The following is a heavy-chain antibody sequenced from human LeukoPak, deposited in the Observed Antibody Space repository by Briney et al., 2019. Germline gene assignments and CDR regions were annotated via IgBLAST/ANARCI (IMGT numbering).Heavy chain of an antibody. V-gene: IGHV3-23*01. CDR1: GFTFGDYA. J-gene: IGHJ4*02. CDR3: TKDKFVGSGSYPYFDY. D-gene: IGHD1-26*01. CDR2: ISGSGGST. Sequence: GGSLRLSCTASGFTFGDYAMSWVRQAPGKGLEWVSAISGSGGSTYYADSVKGRFTISRDNSKNTLYLQMNSLRAEDTAVYYCTKDKFVGSGSYPYFDYWGQGTLVTVSS.